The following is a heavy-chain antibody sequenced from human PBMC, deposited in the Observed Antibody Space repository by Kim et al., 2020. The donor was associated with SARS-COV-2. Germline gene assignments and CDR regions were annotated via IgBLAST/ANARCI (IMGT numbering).Heavy chain of an antibody. Sequence: SVKVSCKTSGYTLMNYVMHWVRQAPGHRPEWMGLISIGNDDTKFSQKFRGRVTITRDTSASTAYMELTSLRSEDTAIYYCARGSGWAFDYWGQGTLITVAS. D-gene: IGHD6-19*01. CDR3: ARGSGWAFDY. J-gene: IGHJ4*02. CDR1: GYTLMNYV. V-gene: IGHV1-3*04. CDR2: ISIGNDDT.